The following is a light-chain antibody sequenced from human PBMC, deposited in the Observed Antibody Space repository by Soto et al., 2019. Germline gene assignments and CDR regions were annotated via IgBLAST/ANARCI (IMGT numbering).Light chain of an antibody. CDR1: SSVVGSYDY. CDR3: CAYSTSGTHV. J-gene: IGLJ1*01. Sequence: QSVLTQPASVSGSPGQSITFSCTGTSSVVGSYDYVSWHQQHPGKAPKLIIYDVNNRPSGVPSRFSGSKSGNTASLIISGLQTEYYADYYCCAYSTSGTHVFGTGTNVTVL. CDR2: DVN. V-gene: IGLV2-14*03.